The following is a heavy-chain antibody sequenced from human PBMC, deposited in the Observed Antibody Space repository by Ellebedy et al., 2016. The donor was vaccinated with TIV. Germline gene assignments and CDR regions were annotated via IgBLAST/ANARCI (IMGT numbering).Heavy chain of an antibody. Sequence: GGSLRLSCAASGFTFSSYAMSWVRQAPGKGLEWVSAISGSGGSTYYADSVKGRFTISRDNSKNTLYLQMNSLRAEDTAVYYCAKVGQHYYDSSGYPYWFDPWGQGTVVTVSS. CDR3: AKVGQHYYDSSGYPYWFDP. D-gene: IGHD3-22*01. V-gene: IGHV3-23*01. CDR1: GFTFSSYA. CDR2: ISGSGGST. J-gene: IGHJ5*02.